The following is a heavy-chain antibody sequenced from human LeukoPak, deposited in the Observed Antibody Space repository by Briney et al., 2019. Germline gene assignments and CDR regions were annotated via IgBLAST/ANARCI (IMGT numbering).Heavy chain of an antibody. CDR2: ISSSGSTI. CDR1: GFTFSSYE. CDR3: ARDPSVTIFGVVTPYYFDY. D-gene: IGHD3-3*01. V-gene: IGHV3-48*03. Sequence: PGGSLRLSCAASGFTFSSYEMNWVRQAPGKGLEWVSYISSSGSTIYYADSVKGRFTISRDNAKNSLYLQMNSLRAEDTAVYYCARDPSVTIFGVVTPYYFDYWGQGTLVTVSS. J-gene: IGHJ4*02.